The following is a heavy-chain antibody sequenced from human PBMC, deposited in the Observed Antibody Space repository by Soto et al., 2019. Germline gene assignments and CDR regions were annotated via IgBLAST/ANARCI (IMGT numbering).Heavy chain of an antibody. V-gene: IGHV3-73*01. Sequence: EVQLVESGGGLVQPGGSLKLSCAASGFTFSGSAIHWVRQASGKGLEWVGRIRSKANSYATAYAASVKGRFTISRDDRRNMAYLQMNSLKTEDTAVYYCSGQQDIVLQPVGGWGKGTLVTVSS. CDR3: SGQQDIVLQPVGG. J-gene: IGHJ4*02. D-gene: IGHD2-2*01. CDR2: IRSKANSYAT. CDR1: GFTFSGSA.